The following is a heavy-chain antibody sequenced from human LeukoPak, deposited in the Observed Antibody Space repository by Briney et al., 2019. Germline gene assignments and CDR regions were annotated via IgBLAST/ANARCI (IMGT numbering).Heavy chain of an antibody. Sequence: SSETLSLTCAVYGGSFSGYYWSWIRQPPGKGLEWIGEINHSGSTNYNPPLKSRVTISVDTSKNQFSLKLSSVTAADTAVYYCAREARGWYYDSSGYYRDWGQGTLVTVSS. CDR2: INHSGST. V-gene: IGHV4-34*01. D-gene: IGHD3-22*01. CDR1: GGSFSGYY. J-gene: IGHJ4*02. CDR3: AREARGWYYDSSGYYRD.